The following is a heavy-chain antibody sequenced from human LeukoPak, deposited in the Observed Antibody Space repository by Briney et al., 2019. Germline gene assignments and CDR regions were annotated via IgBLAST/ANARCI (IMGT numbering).Heavy chain of an antibody. CDR1: GGSISSSSYY. Sequence: SETLSLTCTVSGGSISSSSYYWGWIRQPPGKGLEWIGSIYYSGSTYYNPSLKSRVTISVDTSKNQFSLKLSSVTAADTAVYYCARVSITMVRGVIHWGQGTLVTVSS. V-gene: IGHV4-39*07. CDR3: ARVSITMVRGVIH. CDR2: IYYSGST. J-gene: IGHJ4*02. D-gene: IGHD3-10*01.